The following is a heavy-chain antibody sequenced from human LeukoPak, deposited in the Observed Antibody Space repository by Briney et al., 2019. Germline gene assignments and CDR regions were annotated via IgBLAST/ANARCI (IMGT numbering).Heavy chain of an antibody. J-gene: IGHJ3*02. V-gene: IGHV3-23*01. CDR3: AKHLPHIVVVITEHPINAFDI. Sequence: GGSLRLSCAASGFHFSSYAMSWVRQAPGKGLEWVSAISGSGGSTYYADSVKGRFTISRDNSKNTLYLQMNSLRAEDTAVYYCAKHLPHIVVVITEHPINAFDIWGQGTMVTVSS. D-gene: IGHD3-22*01. CDR2: ISGSGGST. CDR1: GFHFSSYA.